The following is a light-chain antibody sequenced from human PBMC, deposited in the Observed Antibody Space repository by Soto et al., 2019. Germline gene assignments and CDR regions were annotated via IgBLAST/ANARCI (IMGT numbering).Light chain of an antibody. V-gene: IGLV2-14*01. Sequence: QSALTRPASVSGSPGQSITISCTGTSSDVGGYNYVSWYQQHPGKAPKLMIYDVSNRPSGVSNRFSGSKSGNTTSLTISGLQAEDDADYYCSSDTSSSTYVFGTGTKVTVL. CDR3: SSDTSSSTYV. J-gene: IGLJ1*01. CDR1: SSDVGGYNY. CDR2: DVS.